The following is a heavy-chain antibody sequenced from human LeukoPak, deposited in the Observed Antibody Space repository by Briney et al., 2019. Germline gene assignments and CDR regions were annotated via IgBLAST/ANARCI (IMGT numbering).Heavy chain of an antibody. V-gene: IGHV3-23*01. J-gene: IGHJ5*02. Sequence: GGPLRFSCAASGFPFSSYAMSGFPRAPGKGWEGVSAFIGSGGSTYYADSVKGRFTISRDNSKNTLYLQMNSLRAEDTAVYYCAKGDIVVVPAAITGSELRFDPWGQGTLVTVSS. CDR1: GFPFSSYA. CDR2: FIGSGGST. D-gene: IGHD2-2*01. CDR3: AKGDIVVVPAAITGSELRFDP.